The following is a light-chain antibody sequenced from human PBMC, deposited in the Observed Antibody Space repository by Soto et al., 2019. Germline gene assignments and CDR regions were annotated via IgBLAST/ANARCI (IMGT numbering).Light chain of an antibody. V-gene: IGKV3-11*01. CDR2: DAS. CDR1: QSVSSY. CDR3: QQRSNWPPFT. J-gene: IGKJ5*01. Sequence: EIVLTHSPATLSLSPGERSTLSCRASQSVSSYLAWYQQKPRQAPTLLLNDASTRATGIPARFSGSGSGTDFTLPISSLEPEDFAVYYCQQRSNWPPFTFGQGTRLEIK.